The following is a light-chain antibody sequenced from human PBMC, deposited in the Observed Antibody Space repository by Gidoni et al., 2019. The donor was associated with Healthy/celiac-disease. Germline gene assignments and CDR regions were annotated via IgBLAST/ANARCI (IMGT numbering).Light chain of an antibody. Sequence: DIQMTQSPSTLSASVGDRVTITCRASQSISSWLAWYQQKPGKAPKLLIYKASSVERGVPSRFSGSGSGTEFTLTISSLQPDDFATYYCQQYNSYSCSFGQGTKLEIK. J-gene: IGKJ2*04. V-gene: IGKV1-5*03. CDR2: KAS. CDR3: QQYNSYSCS. CDR1: QSISSW.